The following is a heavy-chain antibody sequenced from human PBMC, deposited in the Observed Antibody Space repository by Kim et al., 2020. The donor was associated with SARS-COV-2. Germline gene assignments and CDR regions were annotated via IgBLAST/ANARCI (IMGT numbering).Heavy chain of an antibody. J-gene: IGHJ3*02. V-gene: IGHV3-33*03. D-gene: IGHD3-22*01. CDR3: AKDDYYDSSGYAAFDI. Sequence: GKGRFTISRDKSKNTLYLKMNSLRAEDTAVYYCAKDDYYDSSGYAAFDIWGQGTMVTVSS.